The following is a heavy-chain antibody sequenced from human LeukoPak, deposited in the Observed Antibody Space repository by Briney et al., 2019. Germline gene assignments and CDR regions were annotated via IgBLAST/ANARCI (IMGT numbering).Heavy chain of an antibody. V-gene: IGHV4-59*01. CDR1: GDSISNYY. J-gene: IGHJ4*02. Sequence: SETLSLTCTVSGDSISNYYWSWIRQSPGKGLEWIGDIYYSGSTDYNPSFKSRVTISVDTSKNQISLKLSSVTAADTAVYYCARGSGARTPTPFDYWGQGTLVTVSS. D-gene: IGHD3-10*01. CDR2: IYYSGST. CDR3: ARGSGARTPTPFDY.